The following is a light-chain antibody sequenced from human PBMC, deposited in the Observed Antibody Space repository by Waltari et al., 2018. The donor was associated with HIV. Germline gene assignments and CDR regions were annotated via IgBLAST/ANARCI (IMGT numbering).Light chain of an antibody. CDR1: QNIGKY. J-gene: IGKJ2*01. CDR2: GAS. Sequence: DIQMTQSPLYLSASVGDRVTILCRASQNIGKYLNWYLHKPGTAPKLLIYGASSLQSGVPSRFSASGSGADFTLTITSLQLEDFATYYCQQSFSTPSTFGQGTKLETK. CDR3: QQSFSTPST. V-gene: IGKV1-39*01.